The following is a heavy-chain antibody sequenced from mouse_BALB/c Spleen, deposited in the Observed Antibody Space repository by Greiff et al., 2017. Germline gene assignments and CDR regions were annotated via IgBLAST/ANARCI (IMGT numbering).Heavy chain of an antibody. V-gene: IGHV1S56*01. CDR1: GYTFTSYY. D-gene: IGHD2-4*01. CDR2: IYPGNVNT. J-gene: IGHJ4*01. CDR3: ARGMITTYYAMDY. Sequence: VQVVESGPELVKPGASVRISCKASGYTFTSYYIHWVKQRPGQGLEWIGWIYPGNVNTKYNEKFKGKATLTADKSSSTAYMQLSSLTSEDSAVYFCARGMITTYYAMDYWGQGTSVTVSS.